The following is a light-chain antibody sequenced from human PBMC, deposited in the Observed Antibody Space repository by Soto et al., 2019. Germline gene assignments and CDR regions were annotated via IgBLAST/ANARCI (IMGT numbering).Light chain of an antibody. J-gene: IGKJ1*01. V-gene: IGKV3-20*01. CDR3: QQYGSSRT. Sequence: EIVLTQSPGTLSLSPGERATLSCRASQSVSSSYLAWYQQKPGQAPRLLIYGASSRATGIPDRFSGSGSGTDVTLTISRLETEDFAVSYCQQYGSSRTFGQGTKVEIK. CDR2: GAS. CDR1: QSVSSSY.